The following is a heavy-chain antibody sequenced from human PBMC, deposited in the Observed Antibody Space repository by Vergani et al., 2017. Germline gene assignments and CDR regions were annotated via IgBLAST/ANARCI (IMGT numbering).Heavy chain of an antibody. CDR3: AKSGIGMVGAPHDALGM. D-gene: IGHD1-26*01. CDR1: GFTFRSYA. J-gene: IGHJ3*02. Sequence: EVQLLESGGGLVQPGGSLRLSCAASGFTFRSYAMSWVRQAPGKGLEWVSAISGSGGSNYYADSVKGRFTISRDNSKNTLYLQRNRLSAEDTAVYYCAKSGIGMVGAPHDALGMWGGGTM. V-gene: IGHV3-23*01. CDR2: ISGSGGSN.